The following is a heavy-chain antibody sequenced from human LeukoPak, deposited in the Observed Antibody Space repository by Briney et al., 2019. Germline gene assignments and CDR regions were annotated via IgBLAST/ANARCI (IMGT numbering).Heavy chain of an antibody. CDR2: IYYSGST. D-gene: IGHD7-27*01. CDR3: ARGGPRNQLKGLGTIDY. CDR1: GGSISSGGYY. Sequence: SQTLSLTCTVSGGSISSGGYYWSWIRQHPGKGLEWIGYIYYSGSTYYNPSLKSRVTISVDTSKNQFSLKLSSVTAADTAVYYCARGGPRNQLKGLGTIDYWGQGTLVTVSS. J-gene: IGHJ4*02. V-gene: IGHV4-31*03.